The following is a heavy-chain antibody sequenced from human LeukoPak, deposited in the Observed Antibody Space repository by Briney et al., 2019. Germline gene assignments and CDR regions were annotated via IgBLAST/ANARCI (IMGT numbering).Heavy chain of an antibody. CDR1: GFSFSSYS. Sequence: GGSLRLSCAASGFSFSSYSMNWVRQAPGKGLEWVSSISSSSSYIYYADSVKGRFTISRDNAKNSLYLQMNSLRAEDTAVYYCARLSGYDYFDYWGQGTLVTVSS. CDR2: ISSSSSYI. V-gene: IGHV3-21*01. CDR3: ARLSGYDYFDY. D-gene: IGHD5-12*01. J-gene: IGHJ4*02.